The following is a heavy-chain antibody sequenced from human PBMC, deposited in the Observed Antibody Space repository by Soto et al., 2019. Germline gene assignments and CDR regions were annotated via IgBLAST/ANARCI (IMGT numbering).Heavy chain of an antibody. CDR1: GGSISSDNFY. D-gene: IGHD4-4*01. Sequence: SETLSLTCTVSGGSISSDNFYWSWIRQPPGKGLEWIGYIYYSGSTYYNPSLKSRVSISVDTSKNQFSLRLSSVTAADTAVYYCARGETTIFDYWGQGTLVTVSS. J-gene: IGHJ4*02. CDR2: IYYSGST. CDR3: ARGETTIFDY. V-gene: IGHV4-30-4*01.